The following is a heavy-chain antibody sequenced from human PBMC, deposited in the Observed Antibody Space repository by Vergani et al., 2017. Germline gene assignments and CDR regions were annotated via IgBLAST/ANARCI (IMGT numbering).Heavy chain of an antibody. J-gene: IGHJ6*02. CDR3: ARDAYYGPDYGMDV. CDR1: GFTVSSNY. CDR2: IYSGGST. Sequence: EVQLVESGGGLVQPGGSLRLSCAASGFTVSSNYMSWVRQAPGKGLEWVSVIYSGGSTYYADSVKGRFTISRHNSKNTLYLQMNILRAEDTAVYYCARDAYYGPDYGMDVWGQGTTVTVSS. D-gene: IGHD3-10*01. V-gene: IGHV3-53*04.